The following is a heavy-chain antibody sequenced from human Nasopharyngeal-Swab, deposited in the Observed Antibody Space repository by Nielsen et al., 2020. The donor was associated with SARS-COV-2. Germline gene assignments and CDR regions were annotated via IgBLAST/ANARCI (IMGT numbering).Heavy chain of an antibody. CDR3: ARGNGGSSGFDP. CDR2: INHSGST. J-gene: IGHJ5*02. D-gene: IGHD3-22*01. Sequence: WIRQTPGKGLEWIGEINHSGSTNYNPSLKSRVTMSVDTSKNQFSLRLSSVTAADTAMYYCARGNGGSSGFDPWGQGTLVTVSS. V-gene: IGHV4-34*13.